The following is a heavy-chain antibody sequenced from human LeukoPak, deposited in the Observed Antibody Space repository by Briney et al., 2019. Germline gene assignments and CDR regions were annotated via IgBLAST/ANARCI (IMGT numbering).Heavy chain of an antibody. CDR2: ISYDGSNK. CDR3: ARGAKGYSSSKGFDP. CDR1: GFTFSSYA. J-gene: IGHJ5*02. D-gene: IGHD6-13*01. Sequence: GGSLRLSCADSGFTFSSYAMHWVRQAPGKGLEGVAVISYDGSNKYYADSVKGRFTISRDNSKNTLYLQMNSLRAEDTAVYYCARGAKGYSSSKGFDPWGQGTLVTVSS. V-gene: IGHV3-30-3*01.